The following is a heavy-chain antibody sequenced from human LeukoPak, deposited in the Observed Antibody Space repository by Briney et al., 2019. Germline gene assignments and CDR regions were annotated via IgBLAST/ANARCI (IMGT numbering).Heavy chain of an antibody. CDR2: ISAYNGNT. D-gene: IGHD3-22*01. Sequence: ASVKVSCKASGYTFTSYGISWVRQAPGQGLEWMGWISAYNGNTNYAQKLQGRVTMTTDTSTSTAYMELRSLRSDDTAVYYCARVREYYYDSSGYYPPGDYYYGMDVWGQGTTVTVSS. CDR3: ARVREYYYDSSGYYPPGDYYYGMDV. J-gene: IGHJ6*02. V-gene: IGHV1-18*01. CDR1: GYTFTSYG.